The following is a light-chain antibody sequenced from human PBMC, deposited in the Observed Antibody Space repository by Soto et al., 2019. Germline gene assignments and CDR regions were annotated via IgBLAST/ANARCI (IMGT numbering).Light chain of an antibody. J-gene: IGKJ1*01. CDR3: QQYNNWPPGT. CDR2: GAS. V-gene: IGKV3-15*01. Sequence: EIVMTQSPATLSVSPGERATLSCRASQSVSSTLAWYQQKPGQAPRLLIYGASTRATRIPARFSGSGSGTEFTLTISSLQSEDFAVYYCQQYNNWPPGTFGQGTKVYIK. CDR1: QSVSST.